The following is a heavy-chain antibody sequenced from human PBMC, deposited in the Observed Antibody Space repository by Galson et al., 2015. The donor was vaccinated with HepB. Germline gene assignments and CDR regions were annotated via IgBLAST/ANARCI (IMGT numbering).Heavy chain of an antibody. CDR2: IHHSGST. Sequence: LSLTCAVSGGSIRGSNWWTWVRQSPGKGLEWIGEIHHSGSTTYNPSLKSRVTILVDKSKNQFSLNLNSVTAADTAVYYCARTPTSNSYDSSGYYWYFDLWGRGTLVTVST. V-gene: IGHV4-4*02. D-gene: IGHD3-22*01. J-gene: IGHJ2*01. CDR1: GGSIRGSNW. CDR3: ARTPTSNSYDSSGYYWYFDL.